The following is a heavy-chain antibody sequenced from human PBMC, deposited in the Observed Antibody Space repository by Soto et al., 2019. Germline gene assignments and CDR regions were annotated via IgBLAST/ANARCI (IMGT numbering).Heavy chain of an antibody. CDR3: ARHVSSGWYVAHYGMDV. J-gene: IGHJ6*02. D-gene: IGHD6-19*01. V-gene: IGHV5-51*01. Sequence: GESLKISCKGSGYSFTSYWIGWVRQMPGKGLEWMGIIYPGDSDTRYSPSFQGQVTISADKSISTAYLQWSSLKASDTAMYYCARHVSSGWYVAHYGMDVWGQGTTGTVSS. CDR1: GYSFTSYW. CDR2: IYPGDSDT.